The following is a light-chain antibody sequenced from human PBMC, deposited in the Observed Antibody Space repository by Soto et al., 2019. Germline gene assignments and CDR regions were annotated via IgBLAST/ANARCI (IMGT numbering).Light chain of an antibody. CDR2: DVI. CDR3: CSYAGSYTWV. V-gene: IGLV2-11*01. Sequence: QSALTQPRSVSGSPGQSVTISCTGTNSDVGDYDYVSWYQQYPGKAPKLMIYDVIKRPSGVPDRFSGSKSGNTASLTISGLQAEEEAGYYCCSYAGSYTWVFGGGTKLTVL. CDR1: NSDVGDYDY. J-gene: IGLJ3*02.